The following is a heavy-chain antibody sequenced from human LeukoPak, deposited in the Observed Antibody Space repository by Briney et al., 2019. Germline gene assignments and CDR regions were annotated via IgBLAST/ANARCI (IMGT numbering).Heavy chain of an antibody. V-gene: IGHV3-7*01. CDR1: GFTFSSYW. D-gene: IGHD1-14*01. CDR3: ARTRTGRYYYYYYGMDV. Sequence: PGGSLRLSCAASGFTFSSYWVSWVRQAPGKGLEWVANIKQDGSEKYYVDSVKGRFTISRDNAKNSLYLQMNSLRAEDTAVYYCARTRTGRYYYYYYGMDVWGQGTTVTVSS. CDR2: IKQDGSEK. J-gene: IGHJ6*02.